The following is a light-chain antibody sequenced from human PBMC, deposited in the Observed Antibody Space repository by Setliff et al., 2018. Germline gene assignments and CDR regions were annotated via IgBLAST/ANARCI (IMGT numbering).Light chain of an antibody. Sequence: QSALTQPPSASGSPGQSVTISCTGTSNDVWGHNYVSWYQQHPGKAPQLIIYDVTKRPSGVPDRFSGSKSGNTASLTVSGLQVEDEADYYCSSYTGSNTFVFGTGTKVTVL. CDR2: DVT. CDR1: SNDVWGHNY. CDR3: SSYTGSNTFV. J-gene: IGLJ1*01. V-gene: IGLV2-8*01.